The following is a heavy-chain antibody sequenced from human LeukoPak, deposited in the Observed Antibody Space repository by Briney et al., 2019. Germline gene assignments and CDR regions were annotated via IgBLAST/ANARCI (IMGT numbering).Heavy chain of an antibody. CDR1: GFTFSNAW. J-gene: IGHJ4*02. CDR2: IKSKTDGGTT. CDR3: TTESTYDILTGYYLKGGYYFDY. V-gene: IGHV3-15*01. D-gene: IGHD3-9*01. Sequence: GGSLRLSCAASGFTFSNAWMSWVRQAPGKGLEWVGRIKSKTDGGTTDYAARVKGRFTISRDDSKNTLYLQMNSLKTEDTAVYYCTTESTYDILTGYYLKGGYYFDYWGQGTLVTVSS.